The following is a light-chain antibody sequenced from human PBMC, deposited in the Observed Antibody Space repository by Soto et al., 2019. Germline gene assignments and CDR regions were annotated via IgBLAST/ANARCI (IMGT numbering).Light chain of an antibody. Sequence: EFVLTQSPGTLSLSAGERATLFCRASERVASNYLAWYQQKPGQAPRLLIYGASSRATGIPDRFSGSGSGTDFTLTISSLQSEDFAVYYCQQYNNWPPMYTFGQGTRLEIK. CDR2: GAS. CDR3: QQYNNWPPMYT. J-gene: IGKJ5*01. V-gene: IGKV3-20*01. CDR1: ERVASNY.